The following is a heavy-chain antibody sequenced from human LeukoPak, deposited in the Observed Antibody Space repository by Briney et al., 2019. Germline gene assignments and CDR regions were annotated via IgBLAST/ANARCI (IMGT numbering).Heavy chain of an antibody. Sequence: ASVKVSCKASGYTFTGYYMHLVRQAPGQGLEWMGWINPNSGGTNYAQKFQGRVTMTRDTSISTAYMELSRLRSDDRAVYYCARDLYDFWSGRAGYMDVWGKGTTVTVSS. D-gene: IGHD3-3*01. V-gene: IGHV1-2*02. CDR2: INPNSGGT. J-gene: IGHJ6*03. CDR3: ARDLYDFWSGRAGYMDV. CDR1: GYTFTGYY.